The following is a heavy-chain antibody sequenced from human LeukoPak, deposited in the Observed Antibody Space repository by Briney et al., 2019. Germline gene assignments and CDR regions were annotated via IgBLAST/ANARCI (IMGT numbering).Heavy chain of an antibody. CDR1: GFIVSSNY. D-gene: IGHD3-22*01. V-gene: IGHV3-53*01. CDR3: ARGYYYDSSAYYSAFDY. J-gene: IGHJ4*02. Sequence: PGGSLRLSCAASGFIVSSNYMSWVRQAPGKGLEWVSIIYSDGSTYYADSVKGRFTISRDNSKNTLYLQMNSLRAEDTAVYYCARGYYYDSSAYYSAFDYWGQGTLVTVSS. CDR2: IYSDGST.